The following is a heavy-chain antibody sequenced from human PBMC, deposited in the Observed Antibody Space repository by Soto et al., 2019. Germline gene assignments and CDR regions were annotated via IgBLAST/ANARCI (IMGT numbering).Heavy chain of an antibody. CDR2: IIPIFGTT. J-gene: IGHJ6*02. Sequence: QVQLVQSGAEVKKPGSSVKVSCKASGGTFNTYAMTWVRQAPGQGLEWMGGIIPIFGTTSYAQNIQERVTITADESTSTVYMELRSLKSEDTAVYYCARAVISAPYSYYGMAVWGHGTTVTVSS. D-gene: IGHD3-10*01. CDR1: GGTFNTYA. CDR3: ARAVISAPYSYYGMAV. V-gene: IGHV1-69*01.